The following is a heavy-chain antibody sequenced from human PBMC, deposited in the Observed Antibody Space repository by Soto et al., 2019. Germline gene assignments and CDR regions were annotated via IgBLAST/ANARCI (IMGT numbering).Heavy chain of an antibody. D-gene: IGHD3-3*01. Sequence: QGQLVQSGAEVKKPGASVKVSCKASGYTFTSYAMHWVRQAPGQRLEWMGWINAGNGNTKYSQKFQGRVTITRDTSASTAYMELSSLRSEDTAVYYCARRPLGAEPDDYYFDYWGQRTLVTVSS. CDR3: ARRPLGAEPDDYYFDY. CDR2: INAGNGNT. V-gene: IGHV1-3*01. CDR1: GYTFTSYA. J-gene: IGHJ4*02.